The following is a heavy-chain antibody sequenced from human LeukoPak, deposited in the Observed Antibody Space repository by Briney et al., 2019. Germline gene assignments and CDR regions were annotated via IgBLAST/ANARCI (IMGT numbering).Heavy chain of an antibody. Sequence: GGSLRLSCAASGFTFSSYAMSWVRQAPGKGLEGVSAISGSGGRTYYADSVKGRFTISRDNSKNTLYLQMNSLRAEDTAVYYCAKRCYYDSSGYYYYFYMEVWSKGTTVTVSS. J-gene: IGHJ6*03. D-gene: IGHD3-22*01. V-gene: IGHV3-23*01. CDR3: AKRCYYDSSGYYYYFYMEV. CDR1: GFTFSSYA. CDR2: ISGSGGRT.